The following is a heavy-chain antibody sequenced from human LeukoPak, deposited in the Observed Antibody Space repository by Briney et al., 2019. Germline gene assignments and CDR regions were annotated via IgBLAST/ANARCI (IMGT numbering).Heavy chain of an antibody. CDR3: ARDREVDIVATIPYYFDY. Sequence: SVKVSCKASGGTFSSYAISWVRQAPGQGLEWMGGIIPIFGTANYAQKFQGRVTITTDESTSTAYMELSSLRSEDTAVYYCARDREVDIVATIPYYFDYWGQGTLVTVSS. J-gene: IGHJ4*02. CDR1: GGTFSSYA. CDR2: IIPIFGTA. V-gene: IGHV1-69*05. D-gene: IGHD5-12*01.